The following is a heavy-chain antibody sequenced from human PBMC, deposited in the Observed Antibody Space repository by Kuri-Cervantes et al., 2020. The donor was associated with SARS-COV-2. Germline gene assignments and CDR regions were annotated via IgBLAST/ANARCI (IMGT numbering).Heavy chain of an antibody. D-gene: IGHD3-10*01. CDR1: GYTFTSYY. Sequence: ASVKVSCKASGYTFTSYYMHWVRQAPGQGLEWMGIINPSGGGTSYAQKFQGRVTMTRDTSTSTVYMELSSLRSEDTAIYYCAKTTPYYYASGSYFPGDAFDLWGQGTMVTVSS. CDR2: INPSGGGT. V-gene: IGHV1-46*01. J-gene: IGHJ3*01. CDR3: AKTTPYYYASGSYFPGDAFDL.